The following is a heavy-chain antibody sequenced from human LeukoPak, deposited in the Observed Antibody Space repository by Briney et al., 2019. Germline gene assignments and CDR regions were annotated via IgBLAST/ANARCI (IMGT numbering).Heavy chain of an antibody. D-gene: IGHD6-19*01. V-gene: IGHV4-39*07. J-gene: IGHJ5*02. CDR2: IYCSGST. Sequence: SQTLSLTCTVSGGSISSCDYFYAWIRQPPGKGLEWIGSIYCSGSTDYNPSLKSRVTISVDTSKNQFSLKLSSVTAADTAVYYCARETGRIAVAGTRWFDPWGQGTLVTVSS. CDR3: ARETGRIAVAGTRWFDP. CDR1: GGSISSCDYF.